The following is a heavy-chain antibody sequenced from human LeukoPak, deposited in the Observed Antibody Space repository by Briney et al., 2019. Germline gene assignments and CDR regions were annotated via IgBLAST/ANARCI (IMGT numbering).Heavy chain of an antibody. CDR3: ARDRSGSGDYFDY. CDR2: IIPIFGTA. V-gene: IGHV1-69*06. D-gene: IGHD1-26*01. CDR1: GGTFSSYA. Sequence: SVKVSCKASGGTFSSYAISWVRQAPGQGLEWMGGIIPIFGTANYAQKFQGRVTITADKSTSTAYMELSSLRSEDTAVYYCARDRSGSGDYFDYWGQGTLVTVSS. J-gene: IGHJ4*02.